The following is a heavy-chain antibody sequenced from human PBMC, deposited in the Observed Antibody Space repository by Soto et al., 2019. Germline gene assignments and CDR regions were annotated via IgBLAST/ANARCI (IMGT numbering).Heavy chain of an antibody. CDR3: AREGGYFDSSGSGVYHYYGVDV. D-gene: IGHD3-22*01. CDR2: IYFSGST. J-gene: IGHJ6*02. V-gene: IGHV4-4*07. CDR1: GGSISPYF. Sequence: TSETLSLTCTVSGGSISPYFWSWIRQLAGKGLEWIGRIYFSGSTHYEPSFKSRATMSVDTSKKQFTLKMRFMTAADTAVYYCAREGGYFDSSGSGVYHYYGVDVWGQGTTVTVSS.